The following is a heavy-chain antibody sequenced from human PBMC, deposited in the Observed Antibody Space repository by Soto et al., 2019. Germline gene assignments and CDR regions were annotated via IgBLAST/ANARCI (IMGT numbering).Heavy chain of an antibody. V-gene: IGHV3-15*04. Sequence: EVQLVESGGGWVKRGGSIRLSCAASEFTVSDAWMTWVRQAPGKGLEGVGRIANKAAGGTADYAAPVRGRFIISTDPSEDTLLMQMHTLTTEDTAVYFCVRMVRGYFNSWGRGTPVTISS. J-gene: IGHJ5*02. CDR1: EFTVSDAW. CDR2: IANKAAGGTA. D-gene: IGHD3-9*01. CDR3: VRMVRGYFNS.